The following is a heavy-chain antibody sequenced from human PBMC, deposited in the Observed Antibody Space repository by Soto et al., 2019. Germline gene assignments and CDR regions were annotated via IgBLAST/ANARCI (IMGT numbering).Heavy chain of an antibody. Sequence: GGSLRLSCAASGFSFRDYWVTRVSQAPGKGLDWVANIKQDGSEKYYLDSLKGRFTISRDNAKNSVYLLMNSLRAEDTAVYYCARGKDGRRAGTYYFDMDVWGKGTTVTVS. CDR1: GFSFRDYW. D-gene: IGHD1-1*01. CDR2: IKQDGSEK. CDR3: ARGKDGRRAGTYYFDMDV. J-gene: IGHJ6*03. V-gene: IGHV3-7*01.